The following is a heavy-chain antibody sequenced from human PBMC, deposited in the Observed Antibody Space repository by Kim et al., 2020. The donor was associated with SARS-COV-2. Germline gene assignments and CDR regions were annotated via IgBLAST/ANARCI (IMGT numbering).Heavy chain of an antibody. CDR1: GFTFDDYG. V-gene: IGHV3-20*01. J-gene: IGHJ6*02. CDR2: INWNGGST. CDR3: ARDPSGGGGWYGNNGMDV. D-gene: IGHD6-19*01. Sequence: GGSLRLSCAASGFTFDDYGMSWVRQAPGKGLEWVSGINWNGGSTGYADSVKGRFTISRDNAKNSLYLQMNSLRAEDTALYHCARDPSGGGGWYGNNGMDVWGQGTTVTVSS.